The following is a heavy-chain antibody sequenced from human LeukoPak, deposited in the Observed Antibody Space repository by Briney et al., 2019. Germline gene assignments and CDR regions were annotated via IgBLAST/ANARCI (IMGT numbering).Heavy chain of an antibody. J-gene: IGHJ4*02. Sequence: PSETLSLTCTVSGGSISSYYWSWIRQPPGKGLEWIGYIYYSGSTNYNPSLKSRVTISVDTSKNQFSLKLSSVTAADTAVYYCARALVRWRLVDYWGQGTLVTVSS. CDR2: IYYSGST. V-gene: IGHV4-59*12. CDR1: GGSISSYY. D-gene: IGHD2-21*01. CDR3: ARALVRWRLVDY.